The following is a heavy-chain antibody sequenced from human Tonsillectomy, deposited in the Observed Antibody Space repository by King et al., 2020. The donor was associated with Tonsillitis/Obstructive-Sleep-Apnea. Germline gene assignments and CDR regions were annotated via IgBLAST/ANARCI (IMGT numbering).Heavy chain of an antibody. CDR2: IKQDGSEK. CDR3: ARDPGYDSAYYYYGMDV. V-gene: IGHV3-7*03. Sequence: QLVQSGGGLVQPGGSLRLSCAASGFTFSSYWMSWVRQAPGKGLEWVANIKQDGSEKYYVDSVKGRFTISRDNAKNSLYLQMNSLRAEDTAVYYCARDPGYDSAYYYYGMDVWGQGTTVTVSS. CDR1: GFTFSSYW. J-gene: IGHJ6*02. D-gene: IGHD5-12*01.